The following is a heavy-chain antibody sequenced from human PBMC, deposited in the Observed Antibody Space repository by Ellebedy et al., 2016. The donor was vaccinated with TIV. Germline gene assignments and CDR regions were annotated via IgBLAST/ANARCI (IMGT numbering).Heavy chain of an antibody. V-gene: IGHV4-31*03. CDR3: ARSPGRNDYTIFN. CDR1: GGSISSGGYF. J-gene: IGHJ4*02. CDR2: IYCSGST. D-gene: IGHD4-11*01. Sequence: SETLSLTCTVSGGSISSGGYFWSWIRQHPGKGLEWIGYIYCSGSTSYNPSLKSRVTISVDTSKKQFSLKLSSVTAADTAVYYCARSPGRNDYTIFNWGQGTLVTVSS.